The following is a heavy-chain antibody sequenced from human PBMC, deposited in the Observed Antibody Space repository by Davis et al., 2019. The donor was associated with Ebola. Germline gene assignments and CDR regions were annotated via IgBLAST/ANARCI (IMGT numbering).Heavy chain of an antibody. CDR1: GGSFSGYY. V-gene: IGHV4-34*01. J-gene: IGHJ5*02. CDR2: INHSGST. D-gene: IGHD3-9*01. CDR3: ARGVGYFDWLNWFDP. Sequence: PSETLPLTCAVYGGSFSGYYWSWIRQPPGKGLEWIGEINHSGSTNYNPSLKSRVTISVDTSKNQFSLKLSSVTAADTAVYYCARGVGYFDWLNWFDPWGQGTLVTVSS.